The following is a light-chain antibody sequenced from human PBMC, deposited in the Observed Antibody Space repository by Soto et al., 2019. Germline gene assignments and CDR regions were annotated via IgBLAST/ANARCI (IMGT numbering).Light chain of an antibody. J-gene: IGKJ4*01. CDR2: GVS. Sequence: EIVLTQSPATLSVSPGERATLSCRASQSVSSNLAWYQQKPGQAPSLLIYGVSDRATGVPDRFSGSGSGTDFTLTISRLEPEDFAVYYCQQHGASITFGGGTRVENK. V-gene: IGKV3-20*01. CDR1: QSVSSN. CDR3: QQHGASIT.